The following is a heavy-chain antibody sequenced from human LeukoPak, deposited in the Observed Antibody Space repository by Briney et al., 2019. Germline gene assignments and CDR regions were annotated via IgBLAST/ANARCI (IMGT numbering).Heavy chain of an antibody. J-gene: IGHJ4*02. CDR2: IIPIFGTA. Sequence: SVKVSCKASGGTFSSYAISWVRQAPGQGLEWMGGIIPIFGTANYAQKFQGRVTITADESTSTAYMELSSLRSEDTAVYYCARAGKASVVTAPDFDYWGQGTLVTVSS. D-gene: IGHD2-21*02. V-gene: IGHV1-69*13. CDR1: GGTFSSYA. CDR3: ARAGKASVVTAPDFDY.